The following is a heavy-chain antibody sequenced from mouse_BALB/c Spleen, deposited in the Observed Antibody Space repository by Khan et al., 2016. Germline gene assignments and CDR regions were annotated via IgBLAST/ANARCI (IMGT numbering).Heavy chain of an antibody. Sequence: QIQLVQSGPELKKPGETVKISCKTSGYTFTNYGMNWVKQAPGKDLKWMGWINTNTGEPTYAEEFKGRFAFSFATSASTAYLQINNLKNEDTATYFGARRSYFVNYDYWGQGTTLTVSA. CDR3: ARRSYFVNYDY. V-gene: IGHV9-3*02. J-gene: IGHJ2*01. CDR2: INTNTGEP. D-gene: IGHD1-1*01. CDR1: GYTFTNYG.